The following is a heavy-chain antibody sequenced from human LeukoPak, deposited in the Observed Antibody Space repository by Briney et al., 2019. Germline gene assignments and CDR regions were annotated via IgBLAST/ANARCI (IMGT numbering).Heavy chain of an antibody. CDR2: VSYDGGSK. J-gene: IGHJ4*02. CDR3: AKDLSPYSNYILFDY. CDR1: GFAFSSYA. Sequence: PGGSLRLSCAASGFAFSSYAMHWVRQGPGKGLGWVALVSYDGGSKYYADSVKGRITIFRDNSKNTLYLQMNSLRAEDTAVYYCAKDLSPYSNYILFDYWGQGTLVTVSS. D-gene: IGHD4-11*01. V-gene: IGHV3-30-3*01.